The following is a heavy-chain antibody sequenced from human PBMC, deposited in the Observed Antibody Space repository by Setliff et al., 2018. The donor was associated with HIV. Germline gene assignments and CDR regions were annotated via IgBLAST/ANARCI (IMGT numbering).Heavy chain of an antibody. CDR1: GFTFGDYA. V-gene: IGHV3-49*04. CDR2: IRSKAYGGTT. J-gene: IGHJ4*02. D-gene: IGHD3-9*01. CDR3: TTGPNPSEEEAFDI. Sequence: GGSLRLSCTASGFTFGDYAMSWVRQAPGKGLEWVGFIRSKAYGGTTEYAASVKGRFTISRDDSKNTLYLQMNSLKTEDTAVYYCTTGPNPSEEEAFDIWGQGTLVTVSS.